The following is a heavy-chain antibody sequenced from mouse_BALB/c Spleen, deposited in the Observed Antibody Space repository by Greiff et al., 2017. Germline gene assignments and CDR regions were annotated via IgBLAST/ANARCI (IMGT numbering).Heavy chain of an antibody. J-gene: IGHJ4*01. Sequence: EVMLVESGGGLVQPGGSLKLSCAASGFDFSRYWMSWVRQAPGKGLEWIGEINPDSSTINYTPSLKDKFIISRDNAKNTLYLQMSKVRSEDTALYDCASYGSSYTPYAMDYWGQGTSVTVSS. CDR2: INPDSSTI. CDR3: ASYGSSYTPYAMDY. V-gene: IGHV4-1*02. CDR1: GFDFSRYW. D-gene: IGHD1-1*01.